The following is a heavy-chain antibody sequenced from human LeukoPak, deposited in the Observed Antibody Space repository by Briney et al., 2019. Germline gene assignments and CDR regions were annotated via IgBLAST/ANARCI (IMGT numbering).Heavy chain of an antibody. J-gene: IGHJ6*03. D-gene: IGHD3-10*01. CDR3: ARGFRERSNYYYYYYMDV. Sequence: ASVKVSCKASGYTFTSYYMHWVRQAPGQGLEWMGIINPSGGSTSYAQKFQGRVTMTRDMSTSTVYMELSSLRPEDTAVYYCARGFRERSNYYYYYYMDVWGKGTTVTVSS. CDR1: GYTFTSYY. CDR2: INPSGGST. V-gene: IGHV1-46*01.